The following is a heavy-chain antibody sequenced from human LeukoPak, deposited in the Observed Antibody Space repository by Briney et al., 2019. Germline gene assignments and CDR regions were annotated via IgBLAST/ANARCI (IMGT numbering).Heavy chain of an antibody. CDR1: GFTFSSYG. Sequence: PGRSLRLSCAASGFTFSSYGMHWVRQAPGKGLEWVAVISYDGSNKYYADSVKGRFTISRDNSKSTLYLQMNSLRAEDTAVYYCAKDLRRIRWPSSGYYYYGMDVWGQGTTVTVSS. D-gene: IGHD3-3*01. CDR2: ISYDGSNK. CDR3: AKDLRRIRWPSSGYYYYGMDV. J-gene: IGHJ6*02. V-gene: IGHV3-30*18.